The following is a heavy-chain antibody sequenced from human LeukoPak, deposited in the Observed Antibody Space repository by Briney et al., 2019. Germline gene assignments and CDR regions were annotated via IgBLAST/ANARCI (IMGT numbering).Heavy chain of an antibody. V-gene: IGHV1-18*01. D-gene: IGHD6-6*01. Sequence: ASVKVSCKASGYTFTSYSISWVRQAPRQGLEWMGWISAYNGNTNYAQKLQGRVTMTTDTSTSTAYMELRSLRSDDTAVYYCARGIGSCGPACWFDPWGQGTLVTVSS. CDR3: ARGIGSCGPACWFDP. J-gene: IGHJ5*02. CDR2: ISAYNGNT. CDR1: GYTFTSYS.